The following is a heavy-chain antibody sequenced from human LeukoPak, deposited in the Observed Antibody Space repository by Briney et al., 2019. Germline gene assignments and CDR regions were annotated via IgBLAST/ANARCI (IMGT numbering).Heavy chain of an antibody. CDR2: ISYDGSNK. D-gene: IGHD3-22*01. CDR1: GFTFSSYA. Sequence: GGSLRLSCAASGFTFSSYAMHWVRQAPGKGLEWVAVISYDGSNKYYADSVKGRFTISRDNAKNSLYLQMNSLRAEDTAVYYCARGGYYDSSGYYYYFDYWGQGTLVTVSS. CDR3: ARGGYYDSSGYYYYFDY. V-gene: IGHV3-30-3*01. J-gene: IGHJ4*01.